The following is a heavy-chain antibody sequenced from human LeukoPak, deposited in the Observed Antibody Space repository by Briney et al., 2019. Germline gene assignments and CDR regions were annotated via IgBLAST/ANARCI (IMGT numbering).Heavy chain of an antibody. J-gene: IGHJ3*02. CDR1: GGSISSYY. CDR3: ARDGISGDAFDI. CDR2: IYYSGST. V-gene: IGHV4-59*01. D-gene: IGHD6-25*01. Sequence: ETLSLTCTXSGGSISSYYWSWIRQPPGKGLEWIGYIYYSGSTNYNPSLKSRVTISVDTSKNQFSLKLSSVTAADTAVYYCARDGISGDAFDIWGQGTMVTVSS.